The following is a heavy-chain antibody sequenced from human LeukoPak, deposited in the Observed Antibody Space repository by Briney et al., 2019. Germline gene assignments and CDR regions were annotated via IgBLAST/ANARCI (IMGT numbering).Heavy chain of an antibody. J-gene: IGHJ4*02. CDR3: ARDAIDYGDYVFDY. D-gene: IGHD4-17*01. Sequence: GGSLRLSCAASGFTVSSNYMSWVRQAPGKGLEWVSVIYSGGSTYYADSVKGRFTISRDNSKNTLYLRMNGLRAEDTAVYYCARDAIDYGDYVFDYWGQGTLVTVSS. CDR2: IYSGGST. V-gene: IGHV3-53*01. CDR1: GFTVSSNY.